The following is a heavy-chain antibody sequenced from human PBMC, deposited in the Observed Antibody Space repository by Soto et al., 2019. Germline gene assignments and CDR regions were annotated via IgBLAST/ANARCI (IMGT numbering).Heavy chain of an antibody. V-gene: IGHV3-15*01. J-gene: IGHJ4*02. CDR1: GITFTNAW. CDR3: TTQTLTTVTFFDY. Sequence: GGSLRLSCAASGITFTNAWMSWVRQAPGKGLEWVGRIKSKTDGGTTDYAAPVRGRFTISRDDSSNTLYLQMNSLKTEDTAVYYCTTQTLTTVTFFDYWGQGALVTVSS. D-gene: IGHD4-17*01. CDR2: IKSKTDGGTT.